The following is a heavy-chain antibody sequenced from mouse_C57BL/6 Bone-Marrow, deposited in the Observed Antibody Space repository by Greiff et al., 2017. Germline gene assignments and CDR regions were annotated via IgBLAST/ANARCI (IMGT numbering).Heavy chain of an antibody. J-gene: IGHJ3*01. CDR2: IYPGNSDT. CDR1: GYTFTSYW. Sequence: EVQLQESGTVLARPGASVKMSCKTSGYTFTSYWMHWVKQRPGQGLEWIGAIYPGNSDTSYNQKFKGKAKLTAVTSASTAYMELSSLTNEDSAVYYCTVYDYDEGAWFAYWGQGTLVTVSA. V-gene: IGHV1-5*01. CDR3: TVYDYDEGAWFAY. D-gene: IGHD2-4*01.